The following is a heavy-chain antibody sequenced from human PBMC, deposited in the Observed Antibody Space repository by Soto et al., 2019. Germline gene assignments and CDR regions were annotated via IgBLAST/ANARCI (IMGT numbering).Heavy chain of an antibody. CDR3: ARSGYYYDSSGPTPDWYFDL. Sequence: QVQLQESGPGLVKPSQTLSLTCTVSGGSISSGGYYWSWIRQHPGEGLEWIGYIYYSGSTYYNPSLKSRVTISVDTSKNQFSLKLSSVTAADTAVYYCARSGYYYDSSGPTPDWYFDLWGRGTLVTVSS. D-gene: IGHD3-22*01. V-gene: IGHV4-31*03. CDR2: IYYSGST. CDR1: GGSISSGGYY. J-gene: IGHJ2*01.